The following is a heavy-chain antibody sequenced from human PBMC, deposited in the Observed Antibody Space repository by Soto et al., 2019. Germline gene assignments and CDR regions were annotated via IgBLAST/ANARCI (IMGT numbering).Heavy chain of an antibody. CDR3: AKDHRIQLWSDYYYGMDV. D-gene: IGHD5-18*01. V-gene: IGHV3-30*18. J-gene: IGHJ6*02. Sequence: QVQLVESGGGVVQPGRSLRLSCAASGFTFSSYGMHWVRQAPGKGLEWVAVISYDGSNKYYADSVKGRFTISRDNSKNTLYLQMNSLRAEDTAVYYCAKDHRIQLWSDYYYGMDVWGQGTTVTVSS. CDR2: ISYDGSNK. CDR1: GFTFSSYG.